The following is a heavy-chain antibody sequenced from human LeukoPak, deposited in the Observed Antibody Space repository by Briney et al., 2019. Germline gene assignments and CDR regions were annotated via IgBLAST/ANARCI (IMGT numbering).Heavy chain of an antibody. D-gene: IGHD6-19*01. J-gene: IGHJ4*02. V-gene: IGHV3-30-3*01. CDR3: AMQRSSYFDY. Sequence: GGSLRLSCAASGFTFSSYAMSWVRQAPGKGLEWVALISYDGNNKYYADSVKGRFTISRDNSKNTLYLQMNSLRAEDTAVYYCAMQRSSYFDYWGQGTLVTVSS. CDR1: GFTFSSYA. CDR2: ISYDGNNK.